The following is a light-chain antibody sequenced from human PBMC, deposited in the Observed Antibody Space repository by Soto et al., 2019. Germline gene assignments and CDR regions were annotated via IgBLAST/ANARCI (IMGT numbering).Light chain of an antibody. J-gene: IGKJ3*01. CDR1: QSVSSY. V-gene: IGKV3-11*01. Sequence: EIVLTQSPATLSLSPGERATLSCRASQSVSSYLAWYQQKPGQAPRLLIYDASNRATGIPARFSGSGPGTDFTLTISSLEPEDFAVYYCQQRSNWPPLLTFGPGTKVDIK. CDR2: DAS. CDR3: QQRSNWPPLLT.